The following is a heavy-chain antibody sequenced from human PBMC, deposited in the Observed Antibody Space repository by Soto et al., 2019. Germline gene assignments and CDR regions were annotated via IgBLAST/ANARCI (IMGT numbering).Heavy chain of an antibody. D-gene: IGHD3-22*01. CDR1: GGSISSSSYY. J-gene: IGHJ5*02. CDR3: ARYYYDSSGFKEEWFDP. V-gene: IGHV4-31*03. CDR2: IYYSGST. Sequence: PSETLSLTCTVSGGSISSSSYYWGWIRQPPGKGLEWIGYIYYSGSTYYNPSLKSRVTISVDTSKNQFSLKLSSVTAADTAVYYCARYYYDSSGFKEEWFDPWGQGTLVTVSS.